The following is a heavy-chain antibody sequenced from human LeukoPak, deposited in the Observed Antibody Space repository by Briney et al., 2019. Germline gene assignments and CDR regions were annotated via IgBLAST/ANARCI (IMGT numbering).Heavy chain of an antibody. V-gene: IGHV3-7*01. CDR3: VRDFTWTTGDEI. D-gene: IGHD7-27*01. CDR2: IKYDGSGK. J-gene: IGHJ4*02. CDR1: GFSFSSHW. Sequence: GGPLRLSCAASGFSFSSHWMSWVRQGPGKGLEWVPNIKYDGSGKYYMDSVKGRFTVSRDNAKNSLYLQLSSLRAEDTAVYYCVRDFTWTTGDEIWGQGTLVTVSS.